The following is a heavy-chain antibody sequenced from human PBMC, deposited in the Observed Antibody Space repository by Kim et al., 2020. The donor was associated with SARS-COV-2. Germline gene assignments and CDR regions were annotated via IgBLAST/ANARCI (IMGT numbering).Heavy chain of an antibody. CDR2: INHSGST. CDR1: GGSFSGYY. D-gene: IGHD6-13*01. J-gene: IGHJ5*02. Sequence: SETLSLTCAVYGGSFSGYYWSWIRQPPGKGLEWIGEINHSGSTNYNPSLKSRVTISVDTSKNQFSLKLSSVTAADTAVYYCARYRRTAGLYNWFDPWGQGTLVTVSS. V-gene: IGHV4-34*01. CDR3: ARYRRTAGLYNWFDP.